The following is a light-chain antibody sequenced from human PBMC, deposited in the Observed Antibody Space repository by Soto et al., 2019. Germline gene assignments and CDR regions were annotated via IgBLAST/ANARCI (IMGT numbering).Light chain of an antibody. CDR2: GAS. CDR3: QQRAGSST. Sequence: EIVLTQSRGTLSLSPGERATLSCRASQTVSTSFLAWYQQKRGQAPRLLIYGASSRATGIPARFSGSGSGTDFTLTLSSLEPEDFAVYYCQQRAGSSTFGQGTRLEI. CDR1: QTVSTSF. V-gene: IGKV3-20*01. J-gene: IGKJ5*01.